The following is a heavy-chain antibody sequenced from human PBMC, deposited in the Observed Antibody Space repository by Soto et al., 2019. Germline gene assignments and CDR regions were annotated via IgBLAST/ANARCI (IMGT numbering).Heavy chain of an antibody. CDR2: IIPIFGTA. Sequence: GASVKVSCKASGGTFSRYAISWVRQAPGQGLEWMGGIIPIFGTANYAQKFQGRVTITADESTSTAYMELSSLRSEDTAVYYCARAADYDFWSGYYTDYYYGMDVWGQGTTVTVSS. D-gene: IGHD3-3*01. CDR1: GGTFSRYA. CDR3: ARAADYDFWSGYYTDYYYGMDV. V-gene: IGHV1-69*13. J-gene: IGHJ6*02.